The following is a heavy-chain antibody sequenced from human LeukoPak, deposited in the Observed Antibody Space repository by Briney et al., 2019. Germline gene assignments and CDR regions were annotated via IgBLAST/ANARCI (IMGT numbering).Heavy chain of an antibody. V-gene: IGHV3-66*02. J-gene: IGHJ4*02. CDR3: ARAVWGYCSGGSCYYDY. Sequence: GGSLRLSCAASGFTFRSNYMSWVRQAPGKGLEWVSVIYTGGSTYYADSVKGRFTISRDNSKNTLYLQMNSLRAEDTAVYYCARAVWGYCSGGSCYYDYWGQGTLVTVSS. CDR1: GFTFRSNY. D-gene: IGHD2-15*01. CDR2: IYTGGST.